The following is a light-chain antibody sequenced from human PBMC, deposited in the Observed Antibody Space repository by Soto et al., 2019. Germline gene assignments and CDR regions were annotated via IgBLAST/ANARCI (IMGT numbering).Light chain of an antibody. CDR1: QSVSSN. Sequence: EIVMTQSPANLSVSPVERATLSCRASQSVSSNLVWYQQKPGQAPRLLIYGASSRATGVPVRFSGGGSGTEFTLTINSLQSEVFAFYYCLQHNNWWTFGQGTKVDIK. V-gene: IGKV3-15*01. CDR3: LQHNNWWT. CDR2: GAS. J-gene: IGKJ1*01.